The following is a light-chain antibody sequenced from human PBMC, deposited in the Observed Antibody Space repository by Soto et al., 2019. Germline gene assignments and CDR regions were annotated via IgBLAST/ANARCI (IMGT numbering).Light chain of an antibody. CDR2: GPS. J-gene: IGKJ5*01. CDR3: QQEKNRPAST. Sequence: EIVMTQSPATLSVSPGERATLSCRASRSVSSNLAWYQQKPGQAPRLLIDGPSTRATGIPARFSGSGSGTEWTPTISSLQSEDCAIYNWQQEKNRPASTVGEGTRLEIK. V-gene: IGKV3D-15*01. CDR1: RSVSSN.